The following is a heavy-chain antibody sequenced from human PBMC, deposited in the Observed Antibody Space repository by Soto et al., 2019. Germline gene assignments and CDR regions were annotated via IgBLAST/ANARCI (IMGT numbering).Heavy chain of an antibody. CDR2: ISSSSSYI. V-gene: IGHV3-21*01. CDR3: ARDLGVTLDY. D-gene: IGHD4-4*01. CDR1: GFTFSSYS. Sequence: EVQLVESGGGLVKPGGSLRLSCAASGFTFSSYSMNWVRQAPGKGLEWVSSISSSSSYIYYADSVKGRFTISRDNAKNSMYLQMNSLRAEDTAVYYCARDLGVTLDYWGQGTLVTVSS. J-gene: IGHJ4*02.